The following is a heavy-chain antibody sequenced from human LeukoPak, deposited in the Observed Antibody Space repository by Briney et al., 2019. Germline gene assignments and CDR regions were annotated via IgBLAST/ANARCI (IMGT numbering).Heavy chain of an antibody. CDR2: IYYSGST. Sequence: PSETLSLTCTVSGGSISSSSYYWGWIRQPPGKGLEWIGYIYYSGSTYYNPSLKSRVTISVDTSKNQFSLKLSSVTAADTAVYYCARASGGSGIGTFDYWGQGTLVTVSS. CDR3: ARASGGSGIGTFDY. D-gene: IGHD3-10*01. CDR1: GGSISSSSYY. V-gene: IGHV4-39*07. J-gene: IGHJ4*02.